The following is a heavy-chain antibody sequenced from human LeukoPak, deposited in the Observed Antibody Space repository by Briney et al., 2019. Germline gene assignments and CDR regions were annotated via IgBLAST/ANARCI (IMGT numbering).Heavy chain of an antibody. J-gene: IGHJ3*02. V-gene: IGHV4-59*01. D-gene: IGHD2-21*01. CDR1: GVSISSYY. CDR2: IYYSGST. CDR3: ARVRVVNSYDAFDI. Sequence: SETLSLTCTVSGVSISSYYWSWIRQPPGKGLEWIGYIYYSGSTKYIPSLKSRVTTSVDTSKNQFSLRLTSVTAADTAVYYCARVRVVNSYDAFDIWGQGTMVTVSS.